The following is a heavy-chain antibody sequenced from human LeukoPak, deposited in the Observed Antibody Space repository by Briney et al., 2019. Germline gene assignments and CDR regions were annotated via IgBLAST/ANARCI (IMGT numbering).Heavy chain of an antibody. D-gene: IGHD6-13*01. Sequence: KPSETLSLTCTVSGVSISSSSYYWGWIRQPPGKGLEWIGSIYYSGSTYYNPSLKSRFTISVDTSKNQFSLKLSSVTAADTAVYYCARQYGSWYTFYFQHWGQGTLVTVSS. J-gene: IGHJ1*01. CDR2: IYYSGST. V-gene: IGHV4-39*01. CDR3: ARQYGSWYTFYFQH. CDR1: GVSISSSSYY.